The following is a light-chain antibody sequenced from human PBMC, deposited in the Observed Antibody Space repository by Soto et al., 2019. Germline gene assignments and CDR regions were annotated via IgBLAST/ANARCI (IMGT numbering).Light chain of an antibody. Sequence: EIVLTQSPGSLSLSPGQRATLSCRASQSVDTTFFAWYQKKPGQAPRLLIYGASKRATGIPDMFSGSGSGTDFTLIISRLEPEEFAVYYCQQYMSSVTFGQGTKVEIK. V-gene: IGKV3-20*01. CDR3: QQYMSSVT. CDR2: GAS. CDR1: QSVDTTF. J-gene: IGKJ1*01.